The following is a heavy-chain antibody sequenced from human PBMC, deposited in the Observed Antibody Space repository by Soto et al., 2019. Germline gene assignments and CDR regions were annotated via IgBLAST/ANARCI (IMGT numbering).Heavy chain of an antibody. Sequence: QVQLQESGPGLVKPSQTLSLTCTVSGGSISSGGYYWSWIRQHPGKGLEWIGYIYYSGSTYYNPSLKRRLTISVDTSKNQFALKLSSVTAADTAVYYCALGLNNWFDPWGQGTLVTVSS. CDR3: ALGLNNWFDP. CDR2: IYYSGST. D-gene: IGHD5-12*01. CDR1: GGSISSGGYY. V-gene: IGHV4-31*03. J-gene: IGHJ5*02.